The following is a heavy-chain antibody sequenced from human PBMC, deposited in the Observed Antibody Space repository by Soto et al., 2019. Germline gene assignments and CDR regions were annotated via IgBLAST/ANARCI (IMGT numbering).Heavy chain of an antibody. CDR3: AKQNSGYSSGWYPL. Sequence: PGGSLRLSCSASGFTFSSYAMSWVRQAPGKGLEWVSAISGSGGSTYYADSVKGRFTISRDNSKNTLYLQMNSLRAEDTAVYYCAKQNSGYSSGWYPLWGQGTLVTVSS. CDR2: ISGSGGST. CDR1: GFTFSSYA. V-gene: IGHV3-23*01. D-gene: IGHD6-19*01. J-gene: IGHJ4*02.